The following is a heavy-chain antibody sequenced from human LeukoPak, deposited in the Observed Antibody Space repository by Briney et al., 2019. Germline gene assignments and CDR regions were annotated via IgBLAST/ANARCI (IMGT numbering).Heavy chain of an antibody. V-gene: IGHV1-24*01. Sequence: ASVKVSCKVSGYTLTELSMHWVRQAPGKGLEWMGGFDPEGGETIYAQKFQGRVTMTEDTSTDTAYMELSSLRSEDTAVYYCATDHRWSNGMGYWGQGTLVTVSS. CDR1: GYTLTELS. CDR2: FDPEGGET. J-gene: IGHJ4*02. CDR3: ATDHRWSNGMGY. D-gene: IGHD2-8*02.